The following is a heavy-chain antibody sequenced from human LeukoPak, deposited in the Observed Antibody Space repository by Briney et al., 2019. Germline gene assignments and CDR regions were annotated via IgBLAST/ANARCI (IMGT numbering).Heavy chain of an antibody. Sequence: GGSLRLSCAASGFTFDDYGMSWVRQAPGKGLVWVSRINSDGINTSYADSVKGRFTISRDNAKNTLNLQMNSLRAEDTAVYYCARDRGLPWDAFDIWGQGTMVTVSS. J-gene: IGHJ3*02. V-gene: IGHV3-74*01. D-gene: IGHD2-21*02. CDR2: INSDGINT. CDR3: ARDRGLPWDAFDI. CDR1: GFTFDDYG.